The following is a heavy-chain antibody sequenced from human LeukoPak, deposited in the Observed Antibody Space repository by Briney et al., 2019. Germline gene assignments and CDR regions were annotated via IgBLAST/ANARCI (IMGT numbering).Heavy chain of an antibody. CDR3: ARDDPYSGYDYDY. V-gene: IGHV3-20*04. CDR1: GVIFNNYA. D-gene: IGHD5-12*01. J-gene: IGHJ4*02. Sequence: GGSLRLSCAASGVIFNNYAFNWVRQPPGKGLEWVSGISDGGTTYYADSVKGRFTISRDNAKNSLYLQMNSLRAEDTAFYYCARDDPYSGYDYDYWGRGVLVTVSS. CDR2: ISDGGTT.